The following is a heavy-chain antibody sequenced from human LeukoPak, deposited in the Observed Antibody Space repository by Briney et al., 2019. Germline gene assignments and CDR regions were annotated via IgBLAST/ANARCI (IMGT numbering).Heavy chain of an antibody. D-gene: IGHD5-18*01. CDR3: ARGPGTAMVIDYYYYGMDV. V-gene: IGHV3-21*01. Sequence: GGSLRLSCAASGFTFSSYSMNWVRQAPGKGLEWVSSISSSSSYIYYADSVKGRFTISRDNAKNTLYLQMNSLRAEDTAVYYCARGPGTAMVIDYYYYGMDVWGQGTTVTVSS. CDR2: ISSSSSYI. CDR1: GFTFSSYS. J-gene: IGHJ6*02.